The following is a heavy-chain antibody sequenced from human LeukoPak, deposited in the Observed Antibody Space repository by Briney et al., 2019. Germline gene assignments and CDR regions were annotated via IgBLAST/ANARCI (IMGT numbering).Heavy chain of an antibody. D-gene: IGHD4-23*01. CDR3: ARDDYGGPDDAFDI. V-gene: IGHV3-21*01. CDR1: GFTFSSYN. J-gene: IGHJ3*02. Sequence: PGGSLRLSCEVSGFTFSSYNMNWVRQAPGKGLEWVSSISSSSSYIYYADSVKGRFTISRDNAKNSLYLQMNSLRAEDTAVYYCARDDYGGPDDAFDIWGQGTMVTVSS. CDR2: ISSSSSYI.